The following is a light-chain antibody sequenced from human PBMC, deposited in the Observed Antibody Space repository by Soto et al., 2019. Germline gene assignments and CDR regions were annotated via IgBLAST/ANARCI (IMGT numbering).Light chain of an antibody. CDR1: QSVSSNY. V-gene: IGKV3-20*01. CDR2: GAF. Sequence: SPVTLTLSPGERAPLSCRASQSVSSNYLACYQQKPGQAPRLQIYGAFNRATGIPDRFSGNESETDFTITICRLQIEDCAVYDCQQYSRSTRTFGQGTKVDI. J-gene: IGKJ1*01. CDR3: QQYSRSTRT.